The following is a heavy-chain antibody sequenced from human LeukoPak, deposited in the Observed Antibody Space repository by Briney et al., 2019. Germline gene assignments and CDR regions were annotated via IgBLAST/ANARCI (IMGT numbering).Heavy chain of an antibody. CDR2: ISSSVSTI. V-gene: IGHV3-48*03. CDR3: AKVRGAKYFDY. J-gene: IGHJ4*02. CDR1: GFIFSSYE. D-gene: IGHD3-10*01. Sequence: GGSLRLSCAASGFIFSSYEMNWVRQAPGKGLGWVSYISSSVSTIYYASFVTGSSSISRDHSENALYLQMNSLRAEDTAVYYCAKVRGAKYFDYWGQGTLVTVSS.